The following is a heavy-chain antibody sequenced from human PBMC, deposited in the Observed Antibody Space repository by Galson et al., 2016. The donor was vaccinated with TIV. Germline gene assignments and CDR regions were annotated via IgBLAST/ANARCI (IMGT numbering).Heavy chain of an antibody. Sequence: PALVKPTQTLTLTCSFSGFSLRTSGVGVAWIRQPPGKALEWLALIYWDEDKRYSPSLNNRLTITKDTSKNQVVLTMTNLDPADTATYYCARVDAGGWCRHLQDWGQGTLVIVST. V-gene: IGHV2-5*02. CDR3: ARVDAGGWCRHLQD. CDR2: IYWDEDK. J-gene: IGHJ1*01. D-gene: IGHD6-19*01. CDR1: GFSLRTSGVG.